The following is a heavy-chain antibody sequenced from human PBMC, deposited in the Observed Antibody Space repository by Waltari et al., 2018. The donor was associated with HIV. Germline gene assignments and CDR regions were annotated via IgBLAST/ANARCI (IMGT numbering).Heavy chain of an antibody. D-gene: IGHD1-26*01. CDR2: IFSGGRT. CDR3: ARAGNIVGAQLDS. J-gene: IGHJ4*02. Sequence: QVQLQESGPGLVKPSETLSPTCTVSGGSISSHYWNWNRQPAGKGLGWIGRIFSGGRTDYNPSLKSRVTMSLDTSKNHFSLRLRSVTAADTAVYYCARAGNIVGAQLDSWGQGTLVTVSS. CDR1: GGSISSHY. V-gene: IGHV4-4*07.